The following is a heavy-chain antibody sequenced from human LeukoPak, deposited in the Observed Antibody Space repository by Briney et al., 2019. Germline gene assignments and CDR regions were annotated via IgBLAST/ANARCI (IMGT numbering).Heavy chain of an antibody. J-gene: IGHJ4*02. V-gene: IGHV4-59*01. CDR2: IYYSGST. Sequence: PSETLSLTCTVSGGSISSYYCSWIRQPPGKGLEWIGYIYYSGSTNYNPSLKSRVTISVDTSKNQFSLKLSSVTAADTAVYYCARGHYYFDYWGQGTLVTVSS. CDR3: ARGHYYFDY. CDR1: GGSISSYY.